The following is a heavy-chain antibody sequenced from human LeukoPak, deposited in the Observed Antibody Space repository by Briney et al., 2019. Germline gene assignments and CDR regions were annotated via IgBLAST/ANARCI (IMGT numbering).Heavy chain of an antibody. CDR3: VSAYCGGDCYHSLLTN. V-gene: IGHV4-59*04. Sequence: PSETLSLTCTVSGGSISSYYWSWIRQPPGKGLEWIGYIYHSGSSYYNPSLKSRVTIPMDRSKNQFSLRLTSMTAADTAVYYCVSAYCGGDCYHSLLTNWGQGILVTVSS. CDR1: GGSISSYY. D-gene: IGHD2-21*02. J-gene: IGHJ4*02. CDR2: IYHSGSS.